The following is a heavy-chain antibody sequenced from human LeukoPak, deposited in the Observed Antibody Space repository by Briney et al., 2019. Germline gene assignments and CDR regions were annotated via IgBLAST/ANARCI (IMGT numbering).Heavy chain of an antibody. D-gene: IGHD6-19*01. CDR1: GGSISSSSYY. J-gene: IGHJ6*03. V-gene: IGHV4-39*01. Sequence: SETLSLTCTVSGGSISSSSYYWGWLRQPPGKGLEWIVSIYYSGDTYYNPSLKSRRVTISVDTSKNQFSLRLSSVTAADTAVYYCARHQWHYYYYMGVWGKGATVTVSS. CDR3: ARHQWHYYYYMGV. CDR2: IYYSGDT.